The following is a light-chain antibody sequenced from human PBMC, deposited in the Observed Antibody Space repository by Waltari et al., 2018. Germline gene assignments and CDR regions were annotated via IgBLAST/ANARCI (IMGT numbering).Light chain of an antibody. Sequence: DIQMTQSPSSLSASVGDRVTITCRASQGISNDLAWYQQKPGKVPKLLIYAASTLQSGVPSRFSGSGSGTDFTLTISSLQPEDVATYYCQKYNSALQVTFGQGTKLEIK. V-gene: IGKV1-27*01. J-gene: IGKJ2*01. CDR3: QKYNSALQVT. CDR2: AAS. CDR1: QGISND.